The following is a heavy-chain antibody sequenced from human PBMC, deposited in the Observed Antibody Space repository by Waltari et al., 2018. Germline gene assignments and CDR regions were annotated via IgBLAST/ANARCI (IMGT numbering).Heavy chain of an antibody. V-gene: IGHV4-59*01. CDR2: IYYSGST. CDR1: GGSISSYY. CDR3: AREPQNYYDSSGYYYGWFDP. Sequence: QVQLQESGPGLVKPSETLSLTCTVSGGSISSYYWSWIRPPPGKGLEWIGYIYYSGSTNYNPSLKSRVTISVDTSKNQFSLKLSSVTAADTAVYYCAREPQNYYDSSGYYYGWFDPWGQGTLVTVSS. J-gene: IGHJ5*02. D-gene: IGHD3-22*01.